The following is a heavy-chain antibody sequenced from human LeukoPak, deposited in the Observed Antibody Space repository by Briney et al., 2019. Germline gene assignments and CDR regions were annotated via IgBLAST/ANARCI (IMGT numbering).Heavy chain of an antibody. CDR3: ARAPSEIGGYYPEYYRH. V-gene: IGHV3-74*01. CDR1: GFTFSSYW. CDR2: IKSDGST. D-gene: IGHD3-22*01. J-gene: IGHJ1*01. Sequence: GGSLRLSCAASGFTFSSYWMHWVRQAPGKGLVWVSRIKSDGSTNYADSVKGRFTISRDNAKNTVSLQMNSLRAEDTGVYYCARAPSEIGGYYPEYYRHWGQGTLVTVSS.